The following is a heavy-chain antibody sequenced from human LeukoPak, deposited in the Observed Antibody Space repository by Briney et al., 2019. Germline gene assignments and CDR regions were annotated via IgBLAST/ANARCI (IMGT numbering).Heavy chain of an antibody. CDR2: IYSGGST. CDR1: GFTVSSNY. Sequence: TGGSLRLSCAASGFTVSSNYMSWVRQAPGKGLEWVSVIYSGGSTYYADSVKGRFTISRDNSKNTLYLQMNSLRAEDTAVYYCARERGRGRDSPWFDYWGQGTLVTVSS. J-gene: IGHJ4*02. V-gene: IGHV3-53*01. D-gene: IGHD1-26*01. CDR3: ARERGRGRDSPWFDY.